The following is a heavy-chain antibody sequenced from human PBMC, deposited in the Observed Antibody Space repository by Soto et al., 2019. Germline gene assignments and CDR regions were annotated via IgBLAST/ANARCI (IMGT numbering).Heavy chain of an antibody. V-gene: IGHV4-30-2*01. J-gene: IGHJ4*02. CDR3: ASRRDGYNEYYFDY. CDR1: GGSISSGGYS. D-gene: IGHD5-12*01. Sequence: QLQLQESGSGLVKPSQTLSLTCAVSGGSISSGGYSWSWIRQPPGKGLEWIGYIYHSGSTYYNPSLKNRVTISVDRSKNQFSLKLSSVTAADTAVYYCASRRDGYNEYYFDYWGQGTLVTVSS. CDR2: IYHSGST.